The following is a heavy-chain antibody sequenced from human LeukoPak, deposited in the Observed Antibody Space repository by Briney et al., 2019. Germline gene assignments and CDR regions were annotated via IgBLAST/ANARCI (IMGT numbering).Heavy chain of an antibody. J-gene: IGHJ6*02. V-gene: IGHV3-23*01. Sequence: GGSLRLSCAASGFTFSSYAMSWVRQAPGKGLEWVSAISGSGGSTYYADSVKGRFTISRDNSKNTLYLQMNSLRVEDTAVYYCAKVTATPNYYYGMDVRGQGTTVTVSS. D-gene: IGHD2-21*02. CDR3: AKVTATPNYYYGMDV. CDR2: ISGSGGST. CDR1: GFTFSSYA.